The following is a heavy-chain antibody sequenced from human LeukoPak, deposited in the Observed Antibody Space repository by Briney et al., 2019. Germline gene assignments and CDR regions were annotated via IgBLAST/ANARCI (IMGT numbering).Heavy chain of an antibody. CDR3: ARGPIAAAAADY. Sequence: GGSLRLSCAASGFTFSSYAMSWVRQAPGKGLEWVSAISGSGGSTYYADSVKGRFTISRDNAKNSLYLQMNSLRAEDTAVYYCARGPIAAAAADYWGQGTLVTVSS. CDR2: ISGSGGST. V-gene: IGHV3-23*01. D-gene: IGHD6-13*01. CDR1: GFTFSSYA. J-gene: IGHJ4*02.